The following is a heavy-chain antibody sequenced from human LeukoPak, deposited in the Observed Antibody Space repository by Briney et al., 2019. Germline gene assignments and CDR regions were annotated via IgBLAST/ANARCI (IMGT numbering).Heavy chain of an antibody. J-gene: IGHJ5*02. CDR3: ARDGEYNWFDP. V-gene: IGHV3-23*01. CDR2: ITGSGGNT. Sequence: GGSLRLSCAASGFIFSSYSMSWVRQAPGMGLEWVSVITGSGGNTYYADSVKGRFTISRDNSKNTLYLQMNSLRAEDTAVYYCARDGEYNWFDPWGQGTLVTVSS. D-gene: IGHD7-27*01. CDR1: GFIFSSYS.